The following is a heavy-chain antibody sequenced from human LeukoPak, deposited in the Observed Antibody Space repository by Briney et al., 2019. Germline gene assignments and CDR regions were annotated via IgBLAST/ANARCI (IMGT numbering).Heavy chain of an antibody. V-gene: IGHV1-8*01. CDR2: MNPGNGDA. D-gene: IGHD3-9*01. CDR3: ARGLGDYNTDWFPVSGY. J-gene: IGHJ4*02. Sequence: ASVKVSCKASGYTFTTHDLTWVRQATGQGLEWMGWMNPGNGDAAYAQKFQGRVAMTRDTCMSTAYMELNNLGSEDTAIYYCARGLGDYNTDWFPVSGYWGQGTPVTVSS. CDR1: GYTFTTHD.